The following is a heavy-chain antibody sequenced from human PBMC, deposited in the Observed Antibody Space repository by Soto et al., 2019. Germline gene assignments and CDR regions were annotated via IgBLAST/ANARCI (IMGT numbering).Heavy chain of an antibody. V-gene: IGHV5-10-1*01. CDR1: GYSFTSYW. D-gene: IGHD4-4*01. CDR3: ARDYSASHYYYGMDV. CDR2: IDPSDSYT. J-gene: IGHJ6*02. Sequence: PGESLKISCKGSGYSFTSYWNSWVRQMPGKGLEWMGRIDPSDSYTNYSPSFQGHVTISADKSISTAYLQWSSLKASDTAMYYCARDYSASHYYYGMDVCGQGTTVTVSS.